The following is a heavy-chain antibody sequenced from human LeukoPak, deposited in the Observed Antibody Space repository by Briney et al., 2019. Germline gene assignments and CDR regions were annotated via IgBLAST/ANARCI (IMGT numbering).Heavy chain of an antibody. V-gene: IGHV4-4*02. J-gene: IGHJ4*02. Sequence: PSGTLSLTCAVSGGSISSSNWWSWVRQPPGKGLEWIGEIYHSGSTNYNPSLKSRVTISVDKSKNQFSLKLSSVTAADTAVYYCARVYCSSTSCYFDYWGQGTLVTVSS. CDR1: GGSISSSNW. D-gene: IGHD2-2*01. CDR2: IYHSGST. CDR3: ARVYCSSTSCYFDY.